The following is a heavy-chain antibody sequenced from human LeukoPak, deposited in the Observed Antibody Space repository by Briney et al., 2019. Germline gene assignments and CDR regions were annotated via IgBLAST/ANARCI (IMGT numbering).Heavy chain of an antibody. D-gene: IGHD4-17*01. V-gene: IGHV4-39*07. CDR2: IYYSGST. CDR3: ARGLTVTTTPSYFDY. Sequence: SETLSLTCTVSGGSISSSSYYWGWIRQPPGKGLEWIGSIYYSGSTYYNPSPKSRVTISVDTSKNQFSLKLSSVTAADTAVYYCARGLTVTTTPSYFDYWGQGTLVTVSS. CDR1: GGSISSSSYY. J-gene: IGHJ4*02.